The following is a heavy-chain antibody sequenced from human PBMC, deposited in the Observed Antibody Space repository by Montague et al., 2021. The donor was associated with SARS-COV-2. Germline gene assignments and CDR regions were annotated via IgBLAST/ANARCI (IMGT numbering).Heavy chain of an antibody. CDR2: IYNSGTT. J-gene: IGHJ4*02. D-gene: IGHD3-16*01. CDR3: ARLSYDYVWETSSYRGSYFGY. Sequence: SETLSLTCSVSGDSMSTNYWSWIRQPPGKGLEWIGHIYNSGTTIYNPSLKSRATISIDVSKTQFSLSLSSVTATDTAVYYCARLSYDYVWETSSYRGSYFGYWGQGTLVTVSS. V-gene: IGHV4-59*01. CDR1: GDSMSTNY.